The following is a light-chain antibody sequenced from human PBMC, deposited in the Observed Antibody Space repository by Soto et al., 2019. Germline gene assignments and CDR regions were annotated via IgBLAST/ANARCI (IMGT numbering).Light chain of an antibody. CDR3: PVWDSSSDHPVV. Sequence: SYELTPPPSVSVAPGQTARITCGGNNIGSKSVHWYQPKQGQAPVLVVYDDSDRPSGIPERFSGSNSGNTATLTVCRVEAWDEADDYGPVWDSSSDHPVVFGGGTKVTVL. CDR1: NIGSKS. CDR2: DDS. J-gene: IGLJ2*01. V-gene: IGLV3-21*02.